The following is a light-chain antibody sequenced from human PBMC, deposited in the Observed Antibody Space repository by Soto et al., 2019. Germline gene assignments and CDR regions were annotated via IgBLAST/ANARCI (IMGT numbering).Light chain of an antibody. J-gene: IGKJ4*01. CDR1: QSISSY. CDR3: QRCFSTPLT. Sequence: DVQMTQSPSSLSASVGDRVTSTCRASQSISSYLHWYQQKPGKAPKLLIYAASSLQSGVPSRFSGSGSGTDFTLTISRLQPEDFATYYCQRCFSTPLTFGGGTKVEIK. CDR2: AAS. V-gene: IGKV1-39*01.